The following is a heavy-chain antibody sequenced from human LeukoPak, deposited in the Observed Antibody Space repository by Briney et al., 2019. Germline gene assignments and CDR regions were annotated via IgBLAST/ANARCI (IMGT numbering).Heavy chain of an antibody. J-gene: IGHJ6*02. V-gene: IGHV4-59*01. Sequence: SETLSLTCTVSGGSISSYYWSWIRQPPGEGLEWIGYIYYSGSTNYNPSLKSRVTISVDTSKNQFSLKLSSVTAADTAVYYCARVEWGVSPGSTYYYYYGMDVWGQGTTVTVSS. CDR1: GGSISSYY. D-gene: IGHD3-10*01. CDR2: IYYSGST. CDR3: ARVEWGVSPGSTYYYYYGMDV.